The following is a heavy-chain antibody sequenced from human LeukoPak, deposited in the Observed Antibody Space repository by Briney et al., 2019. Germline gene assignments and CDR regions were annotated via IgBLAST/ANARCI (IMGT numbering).Heavy chain of an antibody. J-gene: IGHJ6*03. CDR3: ARDRKNFWSGYYDSYYYYYYMDV. CDR2: IIPILGIA. CDR1: GYTFTSYD. D-gene: IGHD3-3*01. V-gene: IGHV1-69*04. Sequence: SVKVSCKASGYTFTSYDINWVRQAPGQGLEWMGRIIPILGIANYAQKFQGRVTITADKSTSTAYMELSSLRSEDTAVYYCARDRKNFWSGYYDSYYYYYYMDVWGKGTTVTVSS.